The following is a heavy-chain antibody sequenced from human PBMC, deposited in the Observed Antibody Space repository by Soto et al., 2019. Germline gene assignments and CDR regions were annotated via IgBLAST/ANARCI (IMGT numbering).Heavy chain of an antibody. CDR3: VAESHVTPYYFEN. J-gene: IGHJ4*02. CDR2: ISNDGSRQ. D-gene: IGHD2-21*02. V-gene: IGHV3-30*03. CDR1: GFNFSTSG. Sequence: GGSLRLSCAASGFNFSTSGMDWVRQVPGKGLEWVAVISNDGSRQYYAESVKGRFTISRDDSKNTLSLHMTSLQPEDTALYYCVAESHVTPYYFENWGQGALVTVSS.